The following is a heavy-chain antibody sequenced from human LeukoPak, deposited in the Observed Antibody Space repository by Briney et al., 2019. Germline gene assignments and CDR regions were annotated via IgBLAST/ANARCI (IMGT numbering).Heavy chain of an antibody. CDR2: IIPIFGTA. CDR3: ARDSAPYYYDSSGYSSFDY. V-gene: IGHV1-69*13. CDR1: GGTFSSYA. J-gene: IGHJ4*02. Sequence: SVKVSCKASGGTFSSYAISWVRQAPGQGLEWMGGIIPIFGTANYAQKFQGRVTITADESTSTAYMELSSLRSEDTAVYYCARDSAPYYYDSSGYSSFDYWGQGTLVTVSS. D-gene: IGHD3-22*01.